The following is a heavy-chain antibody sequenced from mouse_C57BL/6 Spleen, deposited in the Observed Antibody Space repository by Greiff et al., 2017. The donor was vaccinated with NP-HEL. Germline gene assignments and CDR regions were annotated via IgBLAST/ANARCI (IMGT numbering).Heavy chain of an antibody. D-gene: IGHD3-2*02. J-gene: IGHJ3*01. Sequence: EVQLQQSGPELVKPGASVKISCKASGYTFTDYYMNWVKQSHGKSLEWIGDINPNNGGTSYNQKFKGKATLTVDKSSSTAYMELRSLTSEDSAVYYCARADSSGAWFAYWGQGTLVTVSA. CDR1: GYTFTDYY. V-gene: IGHV1-26*01. CDR2: INPNNGGT. CDR3: ARADSSGAWFAY.